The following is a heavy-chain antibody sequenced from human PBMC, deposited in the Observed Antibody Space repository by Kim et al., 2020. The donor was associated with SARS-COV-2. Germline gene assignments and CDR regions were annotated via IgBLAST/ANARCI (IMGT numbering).Heavy chain of an antibody. J-gene: IGHJ4*02. Sequence: SETLSLTCTVSGGSISSSSYYWGWIRQPPGKGLEWIGSIYYSGSTYYNPSLKSRVTISVDTSKNQFSLKLSSVTAADTAVYYCARRARDYDILTGSLLVDYWGQGTLVTVSS. CDR1: GGSISSSSYY. CDR2: IYYSGST. CDR3: ARRARDYDILTGSLLVDY. D-gene: IGHD3-9*01. V-gene: IGHV4-39*01.